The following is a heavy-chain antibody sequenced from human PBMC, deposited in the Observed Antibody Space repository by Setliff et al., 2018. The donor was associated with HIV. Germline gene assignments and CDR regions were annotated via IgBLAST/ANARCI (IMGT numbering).Heavy chain of an antibody. CDR1: GGTFRSNA. CDR3: ARGEKRFLEWLPLDYYYYYYMDV. CDR2: IIPIFGTP. V-gene: IGHV1-69*13. D-gene: IGHD3-3*01. J-gene: IGHJ6*03. Sequence: SVKVSCKASGGTFRSNAISWLRQAPGQGLECMGGIIPIFGTPNYAQKFQGRLTITADESTDTAYMELSSLRSEDTAVYYCARGEKRFLEWLPLDYYYYYYMDVWGKGITVTVSS.